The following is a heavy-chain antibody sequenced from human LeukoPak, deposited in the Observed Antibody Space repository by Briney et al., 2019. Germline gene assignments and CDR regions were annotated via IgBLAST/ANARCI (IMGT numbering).Heavy chain of an antibody. V-gene: IGHV4-34*01. Sequence: PSETLSLTCAVYGGSFSGYYWSWIRQPPGKGLEWIGEINHSGSTNYNPSLKSRVTISVDTSKNQFSLKLSSVTAADTAVYYCARGRYFARLDYWGQGTLVTVSS. CDR2: INHSGST. CDR3: ARGRYFARLDY. CDR1: GGSFSGYY. J-gene: IGHJ4*02. D-gene: IGHD3-9*01.